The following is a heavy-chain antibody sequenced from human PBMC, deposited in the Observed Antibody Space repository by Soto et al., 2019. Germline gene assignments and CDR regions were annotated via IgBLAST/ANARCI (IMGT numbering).Heavy chain of an antibody. V-gene: IGHV3-9*01. J-gene: IGHJ6*02. CDR2: ISWNSGSI. CDR1: GFTFDDYA. Sequence: EVQLVESGGGLVQPGRSLRLSCAASGFTFDDYAMHWVRQAPGKGLEWVSGISWNSGSIGYADSVKGRFTISRDNAKNSLSLQMNSLRAEDTALYYCAKDTSWRLELDHYYYYGMDVWGQGTTVTVSS. CDR3: AKDTSWRLELDHYYYYGMDV. D-gene: IGHD1-7*01.